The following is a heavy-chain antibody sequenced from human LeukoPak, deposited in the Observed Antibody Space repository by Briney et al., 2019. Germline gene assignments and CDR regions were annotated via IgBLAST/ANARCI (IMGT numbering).Heavy chain of an antibody. CDR3: ARDFRDTAMVNYFDY. J-gene: IGHJ4*02. CDR1: AGSISSYY. D-gene: IGHD5-18*01. CDR2: IYYSGST. V-gene: IGHV4-59*01. Sequence: PSETLSLTCTVSAGSISSYYWSWIRQPPGKGLEWIGSIYYSGSTYYNPPLKSRVTISVDTSKNQLSLKLSSVTAADTAVYYCARDFRDTAMVNYFDYWGQGTLVTVSS.